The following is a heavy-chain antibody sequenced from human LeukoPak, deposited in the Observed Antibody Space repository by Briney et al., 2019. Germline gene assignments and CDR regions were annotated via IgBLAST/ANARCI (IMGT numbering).Heavy chain of an antibody. CDR3: ARVSDKIILSAAGTGGDDFDY. V-gene: IGHV1-2*02. CDR1: GYTFTAYY. CDR2: INPNRGGT. J-gene: IGHJ4*01. Sequence: ASVTVSCKASGYTFTAYYIHWVRQAPGQGLEWMGWINPNRGGTEYAKKFQGRVTMTRDRSVSTAYMELNSLSSDDTAIYFCARVSDKIILSAAGTGGDDFDYWGHGTLVTVSS. D-gene: IGHD6-13*01.